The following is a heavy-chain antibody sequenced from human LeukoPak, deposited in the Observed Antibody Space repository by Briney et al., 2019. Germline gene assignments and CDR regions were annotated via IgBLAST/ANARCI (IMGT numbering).Heavy chain of an antibody. Sequence: PSETLSLTCTVSGGSISSYYWSWIRQPPGKGLEWIGYIYYSGSTNYNPSLKSRVTISVDTSKNQFSLKLSSVTAADTAVYYCAASYYGSGMAGYYYYYGMDVWGQGTTVTVSS. CDR1: GGSISSYY. CDR2: IYYSGST. V-gene: IGHV4-59*08. D-gene: IGHD3-10*01. J-gene: IGHJ6*02. CDR3: AASYYGSGMAGYYYYYGMDV.